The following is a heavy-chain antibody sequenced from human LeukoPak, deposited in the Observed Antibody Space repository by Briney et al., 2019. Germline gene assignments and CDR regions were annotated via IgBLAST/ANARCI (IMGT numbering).Heavy chain of an antibody. D-gene: IGHD1-26*01. CDR2: ISGSGGSA. CDR3: ARGYSGSYYYFDY. CDR1: GFTFSSYD. J-gene: IGHJ4*02. Sequence: GGSLRLSCAASGFTFSSYDMSWVRQAPGKGLEWVSIISGSGGSAYYADSVRGRFTISRDNSKNTLYLQMNSLRAEDTAVYYCARGYSGSYYYFDYWGQGTLVTVSS. V-gene: IGHV3-23*01.